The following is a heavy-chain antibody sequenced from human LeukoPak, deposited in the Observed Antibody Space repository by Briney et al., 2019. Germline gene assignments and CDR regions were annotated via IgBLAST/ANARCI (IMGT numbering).Heavy chain of an antibody. V-gene: IGHV1-18*01. CDR2: ISAYNGST. Sequence: ASVRVSCKASGYTFSSNGISWVRQAPGQGHEWIGWISAYNGSTNYAQKFQGRVTMTTDTSTSTAYMELRGLRSDDTAVYYCARHKPYGSGSFDTFDIWGQGTMVTVSS. J-gene: IGHJ3*02. CDR3: ARHKPYGSGSFDTFDI. D-gene: IGHD3-10*01. CDR1: GYTFSSNG.